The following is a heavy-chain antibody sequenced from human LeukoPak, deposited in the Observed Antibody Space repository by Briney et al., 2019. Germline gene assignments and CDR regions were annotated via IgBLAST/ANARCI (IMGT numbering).Heavy chain of an antibody. CDR1: GLTFSTNS. Sequence: GGSLRLSCAAAGLTFSTNSMNWVRQAPGKGLEWVSYISFSSSTIYYADSVKGRFTISRDNGKNLLYLQMNSLRAEGTAVYYCAREAPRGTSSNPYYFDSWGQGTLVTVSS. V-gene: IGHV3-48*01. CDR2: ISFSSSTI. J-gene: IGHJ4*02. CDR3: AREAPRGTSSNPYYFDS. D-gene: IGHD6-6*01.